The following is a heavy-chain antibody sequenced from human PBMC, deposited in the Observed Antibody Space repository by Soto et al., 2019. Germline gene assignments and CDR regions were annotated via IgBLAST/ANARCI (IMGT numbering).Heavy chain of an antibody. CDR3: AREPVAGIWFDP. J-gene: IGHJ5*02. D-gene: IGHD6-19*01. V-gene: IGHV1-18*01. CDR1: GYTFTSYG. Sequence: QVQLVQSGAGVKKPGASVKVSCTASGYTFTSYGISWVRQAPGQGLAWMGWINSYTGNTKYAQKLQGRVTMTTDTSTSTAYMELRSLRSDDTAGYYCAREPVAGIWFDPWGQGTLVTVSS. CDR2: INSYTGNT.